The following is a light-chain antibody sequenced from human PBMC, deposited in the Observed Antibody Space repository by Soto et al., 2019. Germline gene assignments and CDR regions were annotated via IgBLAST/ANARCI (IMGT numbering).Light chain of an antibody. CDR3: RSYTSSSNLI. Sequence: QSALTQPASVSGSLGQSITISCTGTSRDVGNYNYVSWYQHHTGRAPKLVIYDVNNRPAGISNRFSGSKSDNTASLIIFGLQAEDEADYYSRSYTSSSNLIFGGGTKVTVL. J-gene: IGLJ2*01. V-gene: IGLV2-14*03. CDR1: SRDVGNYNY. CDR2: DVN.